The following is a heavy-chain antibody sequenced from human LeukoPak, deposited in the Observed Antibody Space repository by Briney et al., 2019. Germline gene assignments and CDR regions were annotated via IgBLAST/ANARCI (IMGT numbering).Heavy chain of an antibody. CDR2: IYYSGST. V-gene: IGHV4-31*03. D-gene: IGHD3-10*01. CDR3: ARDRRTYGSGSLFDP. Sequence: PSETLSLTCTVSGGSISSGGYYWSWIRQHPGKGLEWIGYIYYSGSTYYNPSLKSRVTISVDTSKNQFSLKLSSVTAADTAAYYCARDRRTYGSGSLFDPWGQGTLVPVSS. J-gene: IGHJ5*02. CDR1: GGSISSGGYY.